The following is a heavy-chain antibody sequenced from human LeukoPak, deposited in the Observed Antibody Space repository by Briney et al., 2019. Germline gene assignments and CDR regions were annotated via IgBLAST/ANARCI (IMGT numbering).Heavy chain of an antibody. D-gene: IGHD1-26*01. CDR2: IYYSGST. CDR3: ARSGSYYYGMDV. Sequence: TSETLSLTCTVSGVSVSSGSYYWSWIRQPPGKGLEWIGYIYYSGSTNYNPSLKSRVTISVDTSKNQFSLKLSSVTAADTAVYYCARSGSYYYGMDVWGQGTTVTVSS. J-gene: IGHJ6*02. CDR1: GVSVSSGSYY. V-gene: IGHV4-61*01.